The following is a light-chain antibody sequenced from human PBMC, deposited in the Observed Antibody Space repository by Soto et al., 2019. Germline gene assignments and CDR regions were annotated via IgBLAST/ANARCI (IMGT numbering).Light chain of an antibody. CDR3: SPYTSSRGV. V-gene: IGLV2-14*01. CDR2: EVT. Sequence: QSALTQPASVSGSPGQSITISCTGTSNDVGGYNFVSWYQQLPGKAPKLIIYEVTNRPSGVSDRFSGSKSGNTASLTISGLQAEDEADYYCSPYTSSRGVFGGGTKLTVL. J-gene: IGLJ2*01. CDR1: SNDVGGYNF.